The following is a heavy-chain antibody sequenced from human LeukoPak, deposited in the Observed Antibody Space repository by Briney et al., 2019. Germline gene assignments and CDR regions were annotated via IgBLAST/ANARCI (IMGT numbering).Heavy chain of an antibody. Sequence: SVKVSCKASGYTFTSYYMHWVRQAPGQGLEWMGGIIPIFGTANYAQKFQGRVTITADESTSTAYMELSSLRSEDTAVYYCARANYGSGDNWFDPWGQGTLVTVSS. CDR3: ARANYGSGDNWFDP. CDR1: GYTFTSYY. V-gene: IGHV1-69*13. J-gene: IGHJ5*02. CDR2: IIPIFGTA. D-gene: IGHD3-10*01.